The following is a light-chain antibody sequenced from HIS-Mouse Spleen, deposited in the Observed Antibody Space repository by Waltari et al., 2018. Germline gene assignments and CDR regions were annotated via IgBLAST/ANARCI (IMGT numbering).Light chain of an antibody. CDR1: SRDVGGYNL. Sequence: QSALTQPACPPGPSIPIPCPGTSRDVGGYNLVSWYQTHPGKAPKLMIYEGSKRPSGVSNRFSGSKSGNTASLTISGLQAEDEADYYCCSYAGSSAWVFGGGTKLTVL. J-gene: IGLJ3*02. CDR2: EGS. CDR3: CSYAGSSAWV. V-gene: IGLV2-23*01.